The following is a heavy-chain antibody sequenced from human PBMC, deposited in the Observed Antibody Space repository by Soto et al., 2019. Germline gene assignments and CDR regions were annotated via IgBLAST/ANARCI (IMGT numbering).Heavy chain of an antibody. CDR1: GGSFTNYW. V-gene: IGHV5-51*01. J-gene: IGHJ6*03. D-gene: IGHD2-21*01. CDR2: IYPGDSDT. CDR3: ARQAYCGADCSSAPSYNYYMDV. Sequence: LGESLKISCKASGGSFTNYWIAWVRQMPGKGLEWMGIIYPGDSDTRYSPSFQGQVTISGDKSNSTAYLQWSSLKASDTAMYYCARQAYCGADCSSAPSYNYYMDVWGKGTTVTVSS.